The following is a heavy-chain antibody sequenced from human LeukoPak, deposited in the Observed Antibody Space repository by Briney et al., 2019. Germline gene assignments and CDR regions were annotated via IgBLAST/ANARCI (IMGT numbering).Heavy chain of an antibody. V-gene: IGHV3-23*01. D-gene: IGHD6-6*01. J-gene: IGHJ4*02. Sequence: PGGSLRLSCAASGFTFSSYAMSWVRQAPGKGLEWVSAISGSGGSTYYADSVKGRFTISRDNSKNTLYLQMNSLRVEDTALYYCARGWLAARPTTAAVFDYWGQGILVTVSP. CDR2: ISGSGGST. CDR3: ARGWLAARPTTAAVFDY. CDR1: GFTFSSYA.